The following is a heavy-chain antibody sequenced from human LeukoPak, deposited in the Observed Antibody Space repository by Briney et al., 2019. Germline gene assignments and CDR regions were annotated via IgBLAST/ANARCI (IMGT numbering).Heavy chain of an antibody. J-gene: IGHJ5*02. Sequence: PSETLSLTCTVSGGSISSGDYYWSWIRQPQGKGLEWIGYIYYSGSTYYNPSLKSRVTISVDTSKNQFSLKLSSVTAADTAVYYCARGRYFDWFDPWGQGTLVTVSS. V-gene: IGHV4-30-4*08. D-gene: IGHD3-9*01. CDR1: GGSISSGDYY. CDR2: IYYSGST. CDR3: ARGRYFDWFDP.